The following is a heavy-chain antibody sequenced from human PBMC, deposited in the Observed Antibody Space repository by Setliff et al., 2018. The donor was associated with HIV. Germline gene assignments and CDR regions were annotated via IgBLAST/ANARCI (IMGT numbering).Heavy chain of an antibody. CDR2: IIPLFGTA. CDR3: SKVSEHRTSSGSFYYYMDV. V-gene: IGHV1-69*13. CDR1: GGTFNINA. D-gene: IGHD6-6*01. J-gene: IGHJ6*03. Sequence: ASVKVSCKASGGTFNINAVTWVRQAPEQGLEWVGAIIPLFGTANYAQKFQGRVTITADDSTSTVYMEVRSLRSADTAVYYCSKVSEHRTSSGSFYYYMDVWGEGTTVTVSS.